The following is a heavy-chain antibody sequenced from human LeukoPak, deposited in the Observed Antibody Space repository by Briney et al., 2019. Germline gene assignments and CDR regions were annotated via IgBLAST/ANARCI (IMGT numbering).Heavy chain of an antibody. CDR2: ISDYNGNT. CDR3: ARDYYYDSSDYYRPGLIFDY. D-gene: IGHD3-22*01. CDR1: GYIFFIYG. J-gene: IGHJ4*02. Sequence: ASVKVSCKASGYIFFIYGISWVRQAPGQGLEWMGWISDYNGNTNYAQKLQGRVTMTTDTSTSTAYMELRSLRSDDTAVYYCARDYYYDSSDYYRPGLIFDYWGQGTLVTVSS. V-gene: IGHV1-18*01.